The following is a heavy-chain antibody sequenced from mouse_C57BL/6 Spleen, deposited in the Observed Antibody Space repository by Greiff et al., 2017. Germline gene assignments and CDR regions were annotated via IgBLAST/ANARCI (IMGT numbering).Heavy chain of an antibody. CDR3: ARWGTRYYFDY. D-gene: IGHD3-3*01. CDR1: GYAFSSSW. Sequence: QVQLQQSGPELVKPGASVKISCKASGYAFSSSWMNWVKQRPGKGLEWIGRIYPGDGDTNYNGKFKGKATLTADKSSSTAYMQLSSLTSEDSAVYFCARWGTRYYFDYGGQGTTLTVSS. J-gene: IGHJ2*01. CDR2: IYPGDGDT. V-gene: IGHV1-82*01.